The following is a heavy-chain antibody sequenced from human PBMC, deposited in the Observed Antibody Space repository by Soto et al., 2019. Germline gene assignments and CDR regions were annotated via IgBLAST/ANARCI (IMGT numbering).Heavy chain of an antibody. CDR3: AKDLNPEYGDYYFDY. CDR2: ISWNSGSI. J-gene: IGHJ4*02. CDR1: GFTFDDYA. V-gene: IGHV3-9*01. Sequence: EVQLVESGGGLVQPGRSLRLSCAASGFTFDDYAMHWVRQAPGKGLEWVSGISWNSGSIGYADSVKGRFTISRDNAKNSLYLQMNSLRAEDTALYYCAKDLNPEYGDYYFDYWGQGTLVTVSS. D-gene: IGHD4-17*01.